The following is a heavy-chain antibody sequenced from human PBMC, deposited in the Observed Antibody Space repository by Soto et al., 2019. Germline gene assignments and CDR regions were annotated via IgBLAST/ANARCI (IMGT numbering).Heavy chain of an antibody. CDR2: IYYSGST. V-gene: IGHV4-39*01. D-gene: IGHD6-19*01. J-gene: IGHJ4*02. Sequence: SETLSLTCSVSGGSISTTNYHWAWMRQPPGKGLEWIGSIYYSGSTYYNPSLKSRVSISVDTSKNQFSLKLNSVTAADTALYYCARALIVGLVSGWYYFDYWGQGTLVTVSS. CDR1: GGSISTTNYH. CDR3: ARALIVGLVSGWYYFDY.